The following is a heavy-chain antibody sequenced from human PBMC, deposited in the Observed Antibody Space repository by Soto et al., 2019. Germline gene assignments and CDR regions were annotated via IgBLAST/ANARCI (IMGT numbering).Heavy chain of an antibody. D-gene: IGHD2-15*01. V-gene: IGHV3-74*01. CDR2: ASPDGTST. J-gene: IGHJ4*02. CDR1: GFTFSSFW. CDR3: AKWYCSGGSCYPTFDS. Sequence: EVQLVESGGGLVQPGGSLRLSCAASGFTFSSFWMHWVRQAPGKGLEWVSRASPDGTSTSYADSVKGRFTISRDNAKNTLFMQMNSLRAEDTAVYYCAKWYCSGGSCYPTFDSWGQGTLVTVSS.